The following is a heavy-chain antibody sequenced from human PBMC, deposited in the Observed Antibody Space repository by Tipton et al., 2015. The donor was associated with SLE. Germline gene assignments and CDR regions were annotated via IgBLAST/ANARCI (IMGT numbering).Heavy chain of an antibody. CDR1: GGSISSSSYY. J-gene: IGHJ6*03. CDR3: ARAIGRVPPMDV. Sequence: LSLTCTVSGGSISSSSYYWSWIRQPPGKGLEWIGEINPSGSANYNPSLKSRVTISVDTSKKQFSLKLSSVTAADTAVFYCARAIGRVPPMDVWGKGTTVTVSS. D-gene: IGHD1-26*01. CDR2: INPSGSA. V-gene: IGHV4-39*07.